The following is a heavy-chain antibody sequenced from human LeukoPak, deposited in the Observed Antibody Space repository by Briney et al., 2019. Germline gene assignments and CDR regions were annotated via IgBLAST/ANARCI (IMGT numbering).Heavy chain of an antibody. CDR2: ISSSGNSI. CDR1: GFTFSDYY. J-gene: IGHJ4*02. CDR3: TRDQVSVAGTGIDY. D-gene: IGHD6-19*01. V-gene: IGHV3-11*04. Sequence: GGSLRLSCAASGFTFSDYYMSWIRQAPGKGLEWVSYISSSGNSISYADSVKGRFTISRDNAKNSLYLQMNSLRAEDTAVYYCTRDQVSVAGTGIDYWGQGTLVTVSS.